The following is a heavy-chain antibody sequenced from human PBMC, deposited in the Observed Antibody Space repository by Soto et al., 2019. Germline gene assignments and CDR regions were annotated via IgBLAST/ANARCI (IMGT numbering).Heavy chain of an antibody. J-gene: IGHJ4*02. CDR3: AKDGDSITRNKPLDY. CDR1: GFTFRSYS. V-gene: IGHV3-23*01. CDR2: ISVSGERP. D-gene: IGHD2-2*01. Sequence: PGGSLRLSCSASGFTFRSYSMCWVRRDPGKGLGCVSSISVSGERPFYADSVKGRFTISRDNSRNTLHLQMNSLRAEDTAVYYCAKDGDSITRNKPLDYWGQGTLVTVYS.